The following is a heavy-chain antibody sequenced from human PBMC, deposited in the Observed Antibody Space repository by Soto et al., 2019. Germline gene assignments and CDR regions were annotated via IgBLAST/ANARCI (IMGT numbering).Heavy chain of an antibody. Sequence: SETLSLTCTVSGGSISSYYWSWIRQPPGKGLEWIGYIYYSGSTNYNPSLKSRVTISVDTSKNQFSLKLSSVTAADTAVYYCSLFCSSTSSYPVCMHVWGQGTTVTV. CDR3: SLFCSSTSSYPVCMHV. J-gene: IGHJ6*02. V-gene: IGHV4-59*01. D-gene: IGHD2-2*01. CDR1: GGSISSYY. CDR2: IYYSGST.